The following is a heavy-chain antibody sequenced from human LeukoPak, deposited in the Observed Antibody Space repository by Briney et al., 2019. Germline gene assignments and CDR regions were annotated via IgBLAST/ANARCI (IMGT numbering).Heavy chain of an antibody. J-gene: IGHJ6*03. CDR2: INHSGST. CDR1: GGSISSSSYY. D-gene: IGHD4-17*01. Sequence: SETLSLTCTVSGGSISSSSYYWVWIRQPPGKGLEWIGEINHSGSTNYNPSLKSRVTISVDTSKNQFSLKLSSVTAADTAVYYCAIDDYGDFYYYYYMDVWGKGTTVTVSS. CDR3: AIDDYGDFYYYYYMDV. V-gene: IGHV4-39*07.